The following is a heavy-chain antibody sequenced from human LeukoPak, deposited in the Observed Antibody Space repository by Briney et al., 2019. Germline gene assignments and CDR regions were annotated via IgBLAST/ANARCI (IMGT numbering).Heavy chain of an antibody. Sequence: PGGSLRLSCAASGFIFSDYGMHWVRQAPGKGLEWVAVIWNNGNNRYADSVRGRFTISRDDSKNTLYLQMDSLRAEDTAVYYCARDAVGTANAVWGQGTTVTVSS. J-gene: IGHJ6*02. CDR2: IWNNGNNR. CDR3: ARDAVGTANAV. V-gene: IGHV3-33*01. CDR1: GFIFSDYG. D-gene: IGHD5-18*01.